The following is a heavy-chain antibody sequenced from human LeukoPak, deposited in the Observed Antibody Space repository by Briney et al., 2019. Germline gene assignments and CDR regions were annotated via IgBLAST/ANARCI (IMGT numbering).Heavy chain of an antibody. J-gene: IGHJ4*02. D-gene: IGHD3-10*02. Sequence: GESLKISCKGSGYSFTSYWIGWVRQMPGKGLEWMGIIYPGDSDTRYSPSFQGQVTISADKSISTAYLRWSSLKASDTAMCYCARQHGELGSGSYPYYFDYWGQGTLVTVSS. V-gene: IGHV5-51*01. CDR2: IYPGDSDT. CDR3: ARQHGELGSGSYPYYFDY. CDR1: GYSFTSYW.